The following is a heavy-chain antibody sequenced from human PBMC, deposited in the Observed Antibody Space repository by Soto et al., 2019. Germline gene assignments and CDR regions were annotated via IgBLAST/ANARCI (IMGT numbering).Heavy chain of an antibody. CDR1: GYTFTGYY. CDR3: ARGAASRYSSSWYPFTYYYSYYMDV. J-gene: IGHJ6*03. CDR2: ISPNSGGT. V-gene: IGHV1-2*04. Sequence: ASVKVSCKASGYTFTGYYMHWVRQAPGQGLEWMGWISPNSGGTNYAQKFQGWVTMTRDTSISTAYMELSRLRSDDTAVYYCARGAASRYSSSWYPFTYYYSYYMDVWGKGTTVTVSS. D-gene: IGHD6-13*01.